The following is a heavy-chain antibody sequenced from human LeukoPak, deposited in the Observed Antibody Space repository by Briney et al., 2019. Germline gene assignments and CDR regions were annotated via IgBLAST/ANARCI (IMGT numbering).Heavy chain of an antibody. CDR1: GFTVSSNY. Sequence: GGSLCLFCAASGFTVSSNYMSWVRQAPGEGRECVSVIYRGGSTYYADSVKARFTISRDNSKNPLYLQMNSLTAEDTAVYYCARDRSYYYDSSGFVSYFDYWGQGTLVTVSS. D-gene: IGHD3-22*01. J-gene: IGHJ4*02. V-gene: IGHV3-53*01. CDR3: ARDRSYYYDSSGFVSYFDY. CDR2: IYRGGST.